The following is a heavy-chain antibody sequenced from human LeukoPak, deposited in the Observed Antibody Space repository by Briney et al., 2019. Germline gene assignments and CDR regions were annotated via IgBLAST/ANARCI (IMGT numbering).Heavy chain of an antibody. V-gene: IGHV1-18*04. Sequence: GASVKVSCKASGYTFTSYGISCVRQAPGQGLEWMGSISPYTGNTKYAERFQDRVIMTTDTSTRTAYMELRSLRSDDTAVFYCARDQYDSVWGSYRPYFDYWGQGTLVTVSS. CDR2: ISPYTGNT. J-gene: IGHJ4*02. D-gene: IGHD3-16*02. CDR3: ARDQYDSVWGSYRPYFDY. CDR1: GYTFTSYG.